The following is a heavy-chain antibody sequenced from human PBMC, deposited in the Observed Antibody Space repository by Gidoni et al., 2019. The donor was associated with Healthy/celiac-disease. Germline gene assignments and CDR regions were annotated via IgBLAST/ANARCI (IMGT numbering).Heavy chain of an antibody. CDR3: AAGGDWYVGYYFDY. J-gene: IGHJ4*02. D-gene: IGHD3-9*01. CDR1: GFTFTSSA. V-gene: IGHV1-58*01. Sequence: QMQLVQSGPEVKKPGTSVKVSCKASGFTFTSSAVRWVRHARGQRLEWIGWLVVGSGNTNYAQKFQERFTITRDMSTSTAYVELSSLRSEDTAVYDCAAGGDWYVGYYFDYWGQGTLVTVSS. CDR2: LVVGSGNT.